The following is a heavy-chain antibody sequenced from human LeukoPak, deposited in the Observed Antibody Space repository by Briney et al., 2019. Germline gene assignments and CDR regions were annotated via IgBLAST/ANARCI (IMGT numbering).Heavy chain of an antibody. J-gene: IGHJ5*02. Sequence: SVKVSCKASGGTFSSYAISWVRQAPGQGLEWMGRIIPIFGTANYAQKFQGRVTITTDESTSTAYMELSSLSSEDTAVYYCERRRDYNWFDPWGQGTLVPVSS. CDR3: ERRRDYNWFDP. V-gene: IGHV1-69*05. D-gene: IGHD4/OR15-4a*01. CDR2: IIPIFGTA. CDR1: GGTFSSYA.